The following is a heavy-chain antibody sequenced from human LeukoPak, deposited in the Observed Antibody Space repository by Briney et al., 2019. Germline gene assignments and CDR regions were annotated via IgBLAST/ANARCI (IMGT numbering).Heavy chain of an antibody. V-gene: IGHV3-30-3*01. CDR1: GFTFSSYA. J-gene: IGHJ5*02. Sequence: GGSLRLSCAASGFTFSSYAMHWVRQAPGKGLEWVAVISYDGSNKYYADSVKGRFTISRDNSKNTLYLQMNSLRAEDTAVYYCARGSWFDPWGQGTLVTASS. CDR3: ARGSWFDP. CDR2: ISYDGSNK.